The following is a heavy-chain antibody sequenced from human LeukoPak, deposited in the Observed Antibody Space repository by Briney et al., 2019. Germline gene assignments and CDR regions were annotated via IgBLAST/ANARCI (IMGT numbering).Heavy chain of an antibody. CDR3: ALGELLRTFDY. D-gene: IGHD1-26*01. V-gene: IGHV3-21*01. CDR2: INSSSSYI. J-gene: IGHJ4*02. Sequence: PSGSLTLTCAVSGFTFRNYSMNWVRQAPGKGLEWVSSINSSSSYIYYADLVKGRFTISRNNAKNSLYLQLNSLRAEDTAVYYCALGELLRTFDYWGQGTLVTVSS. CDR1: GFTFRNYS.